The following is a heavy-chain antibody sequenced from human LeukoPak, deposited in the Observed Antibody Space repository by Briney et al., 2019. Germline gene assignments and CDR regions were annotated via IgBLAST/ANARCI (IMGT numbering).Heavy chain of an antibody. D-gene: IGHD3-3*01. Sequence: GGSLRLSCAASGFTFSSYAMSWVRQAPGKGLEWVSAISGSGGSTYYADSVKGRFTISRGNSKNTLYLQMNSLRAEDTAVYYCAKDRSTIFGVVINPAIDYWGQGTLVTVSS. J-gene: IGHJ4*02. CDR2: ISGSGGST. CDR3: AKDRSTIFGVVINPAIDY. CDR1: GFTFSSYA. V-gene: IGHV3-23*01.